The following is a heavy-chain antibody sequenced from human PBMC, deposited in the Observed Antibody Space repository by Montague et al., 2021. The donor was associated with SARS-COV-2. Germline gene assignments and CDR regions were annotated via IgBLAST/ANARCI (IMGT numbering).Heavy chain of an antibody. CDR1: GASITDFY. Sequence: SETLSLTCTVSGASITDFYWSWIRQPPGKGLQWVGYVHHSGITNYNPSLKSRVTISIDTLKSRFSLNLRSVTVADTAVYFCARITEVVPFDFWGRGTLVSVSS. D-gene: IGHD2-15*01. V-gene: IGHV4-59*01. CDR2: VHHSGIT. CDR3: ARITEVVPFDF. J-gene: IGHJ4*02.